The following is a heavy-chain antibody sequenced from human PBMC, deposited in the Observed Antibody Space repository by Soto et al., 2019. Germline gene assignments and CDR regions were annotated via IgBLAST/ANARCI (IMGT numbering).Heavy chain of an antibody. Sequence: QVQLVQSGAEVKKPGSSVKVSCKASGGTFSSYAISWVRQAPGQGLEWMGGIIPIFGTANYAQKFQGRVTITADESTSTAYMELSSLRSEDTAVYYCATRLRTGEPTSYYYYGMDVWGQGTTVTVSS. J-gene: IGHJ6*02. CDR3: ATRLRTGEPTSYYYYGMDV. CDR1: GGTFSSYA. V-gene: IGHV1-69*01. CDR2: IIPIFGTA.